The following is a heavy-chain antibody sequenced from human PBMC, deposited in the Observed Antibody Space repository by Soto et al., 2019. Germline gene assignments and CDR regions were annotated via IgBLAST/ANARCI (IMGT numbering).Heavy chain of an antibody. Sequence: QITLKESGPTLVKSTQTLTLTCTFSGFSLDTSGVGVGWIRQAPGEALEWLGVIYWDDDQRYSPALRNRLTITKDTSKNQVVLTMTNMNPVDAGTYYCARRRIYNGYDSWGQGTLVTVSS. J-gene: IGHJ4*02. CDR1: GFSLDTSGVG. CDR2: IYWDDDQ. D-gene: IGHD5-12*01. V-gene: IGHV2-5*02. CDR3: ARRRIYNGYDS.